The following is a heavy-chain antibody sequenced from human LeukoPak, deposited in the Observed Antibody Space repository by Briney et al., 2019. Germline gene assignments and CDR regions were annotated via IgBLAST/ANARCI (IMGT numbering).Heavy chain of an antibody. J-gene: IGHJ5*02. CDR3: ARRGIAVVRGGRWFDP. V-gene: IGHV4-39*07. D-gene: IGHD6-19*01. CDR1: GGSITSNDYC. CDR2: MYYFGTT. Sequence: PSETLSLTCTVSGGSITSNDYCWGWIRQPPGKGLEWIGSMYYFGTTYYNPSLKSRVTISVDTSKNQFSLKLSSVTAADTAVYYCARRGIAVVRGGRWFDPWGQGTLVTVSS.